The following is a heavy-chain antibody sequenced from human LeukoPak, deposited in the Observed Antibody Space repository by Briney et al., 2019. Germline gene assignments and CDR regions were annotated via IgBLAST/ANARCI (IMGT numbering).Heavy chain of an antibody. V-gene: IGHV3-7*01. D-gene: IGHD3-10*01. CDR2: INQDGSEK. CDR1: GFTFSSYC. J-gene: IGHJ6*03. Sequence: GGSLRLSCAASGFTFSSYCMSWVRQAPGKGLEWVANINQDGSEKYYVDSVKGRFTISRDNAKNSLYMQMNSLRAEDTAVYYCAGDGSGSYHYIDVWGKGTTVTVSS. CDR3: AGDGSGSYHYIDV.